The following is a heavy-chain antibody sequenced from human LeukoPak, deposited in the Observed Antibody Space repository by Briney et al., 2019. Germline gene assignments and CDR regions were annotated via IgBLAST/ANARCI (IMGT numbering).Heavy chain of an antibody. CDR2: ISGSGGST. J-gene: IGHJ4*02. CDR3: AKDPHDIVVVPAASDY. V-gene: IGHV3-23*01. D-gene: IGHD2-2*01. CDR1: GFTFSSYA. Sequence: GGSLRLSCAASGFTFSSYAMSWVRQAPGKGLEWVSAISGSGGSTYYADSVKGRFTISRDNSKNTLYLQMNSLRAEDTAVYYCAKDPHDIVVVPAASDYWGQGTLVTVSS.